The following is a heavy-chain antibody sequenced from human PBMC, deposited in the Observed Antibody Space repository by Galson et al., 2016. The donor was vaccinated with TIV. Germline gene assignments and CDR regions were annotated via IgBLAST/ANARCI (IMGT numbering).Heavy chain of an antibody. CDR2: IRYDGSNK. J-gene: IGHJ6*03. V-gene: IGHV3-30*02. CDR1: GFTFSSYG. CDR3: AKDSTTTLYYMGV. Sequence: SLRLSCATSGFTFSSYGIHWVRQAPGKGLEWVAFIRYDGSNKYYADSVKGRFTISRDNSKNTVYLQMNGLRAEDTALYCCAKDSTTTLYYMGVWGKGTTVTVSS. D-gene: IGHD4-17*01.